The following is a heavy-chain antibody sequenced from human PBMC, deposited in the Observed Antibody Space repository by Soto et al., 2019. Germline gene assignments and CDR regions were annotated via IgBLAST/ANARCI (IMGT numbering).Heavy chain of an antibody. D-gene: IGHD3-22*01. J-gene: IGHJ4*02. Sequence: HPGGSLRLSCAASGFTFSTYGMHWGRQAPGKGLEWVAFIQYHGINKDYADSVKGRFTISRDNSRNTLYLQMNSLRAEDTAVYYCARGLDYDSSGYYLDFWGQGALVTVSS. CDR2: IQYHGINK. V-gene: IGHV3-30*02. CDR3: ARGLDYDSSGYYLDF. CDR1: GFTFSTYG.